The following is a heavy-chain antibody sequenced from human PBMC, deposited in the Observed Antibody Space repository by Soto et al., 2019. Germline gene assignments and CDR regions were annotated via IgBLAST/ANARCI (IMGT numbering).Heavy chain of an antibody. D-gene: IGHD5-18*01. Sequence: SVKVSCKASGGTFSSYTISWVRQAPGQGLEWMGRIIPILGIANYAQKFRGRVTITADKSTSTAYMELSSLRSEDTAVYYCARPSGYSYGPEPPHYYYYYMDVWGKGTTVTVSS. CDR3: ARPSGYSYGPEPPHYYYYYMDV. J-gene: IGHJ6*03. V-gene: IGHV1-69*02. CDR2: IIPILGIA. CDR1: GGTFSSYT.